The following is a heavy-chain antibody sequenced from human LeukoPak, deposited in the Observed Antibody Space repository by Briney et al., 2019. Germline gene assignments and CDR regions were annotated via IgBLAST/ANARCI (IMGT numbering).Heavy chain of an antibody. Sequence: GASVKVSCKASGYTFTIYDINWVRHATGQGLEWMGWMNPNSGNTGSAQRVQSRVTMTRDTSRSTDYMELRSLTAEDTAVYYCARGPLVRLPSSFDPWGQGTLVTVSS. V-gene: IGHV1-8*01. D-gene: IGHD3-16*02. CDR3: ARGPLVRLPSSFDP. CDR2: MNPNSGNT. CDR1: GYTFTIYD. J-gene: IGHJ5*02.